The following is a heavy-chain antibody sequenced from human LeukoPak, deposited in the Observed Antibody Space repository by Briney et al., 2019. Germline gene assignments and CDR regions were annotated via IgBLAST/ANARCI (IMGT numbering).Heavy chain of an antibody. J-gene: IGHJ6*02. CDR3: VKNVGRYFYGMDV. CDR2: ISWNSGSI. Sequence: GGSLRLSCAVSGFTFDDYAMEWVRQAPGKGLEWVPGISWNSGSIGYGDSVKGRFTISRDNAKNSLFLQMNSLRAEDTALYYCVKNVGRYFYGMDVWGQGTMVTVSS. V-gene: IGHV3-9*01. CDR1: GFTFDDYA.